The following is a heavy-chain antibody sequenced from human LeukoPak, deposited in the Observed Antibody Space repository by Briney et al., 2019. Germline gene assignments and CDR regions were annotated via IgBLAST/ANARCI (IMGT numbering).Heavy chain of an antibody. CDR3: ARDFYDILTGFEGFDY. CDR2: ISSSSSTI. J-gene: IGHJ4*02. D-gene: IGHD3-9*01. V-gene: IGHV3-48*02. CDR1: GFTFSSYS. Sequence: GGSLRLSCAASGFTFSSYSMNWVRQAPGKGLEWVSYISSSSSTIYYADSVKGRFTISRDNAKNSLYLQMNSLRDEDTAVYYCARDFYDILTGFEGFDYWGQGTLVTVSS.